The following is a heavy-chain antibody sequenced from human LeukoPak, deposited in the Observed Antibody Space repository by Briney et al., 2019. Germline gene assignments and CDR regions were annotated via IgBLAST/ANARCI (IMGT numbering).Heavy chain of an antibody. V-gene: IGHV1-2*06. Sequence: ASMKVSCKASGYTFTGYYMHWVRQAPGQGLEWMGRINPNSGGTNYAQKFQGRVTMTRDTSISTAYMELSRLRSDDAAVYYCARQLPSFIVVVPAADFDYWGQGTLVTVSS. CDR3: ARQLPSFIVVVPAADFDY. CDR2: INPNSGGT. D-gene: IGHD2-2*01. CDR1: GYTFTGYY. J-gene: IGHJ4*02.